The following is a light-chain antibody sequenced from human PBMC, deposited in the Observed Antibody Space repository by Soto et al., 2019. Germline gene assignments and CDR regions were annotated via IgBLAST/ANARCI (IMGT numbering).Light chain of an antibody. J-gene: IGKJ1*01. CDR3: QQRSNWWT. CDR2: GAS. V-gene: IGKV3-15*01. Sequence: EKVMTQSPATLSVSPGERVTLSCRASQSVSSTLAWYQQKPGQAPRLLIYGASTRATGFPARFSGSGSGTQFTLTISSLEPEDFAVYYCQQRSNWWTFGQGTKVDIK. CDR1: QSVSST.